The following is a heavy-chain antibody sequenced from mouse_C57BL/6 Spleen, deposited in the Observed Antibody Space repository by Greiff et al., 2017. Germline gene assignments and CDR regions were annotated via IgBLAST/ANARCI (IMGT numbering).Heavy chain of an antibody. CDR2: IWWDDDK. D-gene: IGHD2-3*01. V-gene: IGHV8-8*01. CDR1: GFSLSTFGMG. CDR3: ARTPDGLYYFDY. J-gene: IGHJ2*01. Sequence: QVTLKVSGPGILQPSQTLSLTCSFSGFSLSTFGMGVGWIRQPSGKGLEWLAHIWWDDDKYYNPALKSQLTISKDTSKNQVFRKIANVDTADTATYSCARTPDGLYYFDYWGQGTTLTVSS.